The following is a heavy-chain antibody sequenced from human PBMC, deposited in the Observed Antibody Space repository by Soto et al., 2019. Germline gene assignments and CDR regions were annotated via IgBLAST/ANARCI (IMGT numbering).Heavy chain of an antibody. V-gene: IGHV4-31*03. CDR1: GVSISSGDYY. CDR2: IYYSGST. D-gene: IGHD3-3*01. J-gene: IGHJ5*02. Sequence: SETLSFTCTVSGVSISSGDYYWSWIRQHPGKGLEWIGYIYYSGSTYYNPSLKSRVTISVDTSKNQFSLKLSSVTAADTAVYYCARWWSGSRQGFDPWGQGTLVTVSS. CDR3: ARWWSGSRQGFDP.